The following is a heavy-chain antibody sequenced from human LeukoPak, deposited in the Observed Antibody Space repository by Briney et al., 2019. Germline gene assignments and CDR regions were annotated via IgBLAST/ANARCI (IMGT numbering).Heavy chain of an antibody. CDR2: INHSGST. J-gene: IGHJ6*02. CDR3: AWDLGYYYGMDV. D-gene: IGHD1-26*01. Sequence: PSETLSLTCAVYGGSFSGYYWSWIRQPPGKGLEWIGEINHSGSTNYNPSLKSRVTISVDTSKNQFSLKLSSVTAADTAVYYCAWDLGYYYGMDVWGQGTTVTVSS. V-gene: IGHV4-34*01. CDR1: GGSFSGYY.